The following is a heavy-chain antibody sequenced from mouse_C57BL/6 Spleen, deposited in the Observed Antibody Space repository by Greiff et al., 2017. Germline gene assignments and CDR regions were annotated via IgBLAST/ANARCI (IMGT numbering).Heavy chain of an antibody. CDR2: IDPSDSYT. CDR3: ARGDWAGPLDY. CDR1: GYTFTSYW. J-gene: IGHJ2*01. Sequence: VQLQQSGAELVMPGASVKLSCKASGYTFTSYWMHWVKQRPGQGLEWIGEIDPSDSYTNYNQKFKGKSTWTVDKSSSTAYMQLSRLTSEDSAVYYCARGDWAGPLDYWGQGTTLTVSS. V-gene: IGHV1-69*01. D-gene: IGHD4-1*01.